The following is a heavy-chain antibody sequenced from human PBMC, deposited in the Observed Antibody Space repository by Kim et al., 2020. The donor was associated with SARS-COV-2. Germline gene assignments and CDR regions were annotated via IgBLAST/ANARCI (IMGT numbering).Heavy chain of an antibody. Sequence: GGSLRLSCAASGFTFSSYWMSWVRQAPGKGLEWVANIKQDGSEKYYVDSVKGRFTISRDNAKNSLYLQMNSLRAEDTAVYYCARVPFKQLVHFDYWGQGTLVTVSS. J-gene: IGHJ4*02. CDR1: GFTFSSYW. V-gene: IGHV3-7*03. D-gene: IGHD6-6*01. CDR3: ARVPFKQLVHFDY. CDR2: IKQDGSEK.